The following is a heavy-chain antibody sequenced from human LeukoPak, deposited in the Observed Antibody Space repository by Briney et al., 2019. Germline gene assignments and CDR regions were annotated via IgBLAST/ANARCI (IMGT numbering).Heavy chain of an antibody. Sequence: SETLSLTCTVSGGSISSSHWSWIRQPPGKGLEWIGYIYYSGSTNYNPSLKSRVTISVDTSKNQFSLKLSSVTAADTAVYYCARALRAAGYTPLGYWGQGTLVTVSS. CDR1: GGSISSSH. CDR2: IYYSGST. D-gene: IGHD6-13*01. V-gene: IGHV4-59*08. J-gene: IGHJ4*02. CDR3: ARALRAAGYTPLGY.